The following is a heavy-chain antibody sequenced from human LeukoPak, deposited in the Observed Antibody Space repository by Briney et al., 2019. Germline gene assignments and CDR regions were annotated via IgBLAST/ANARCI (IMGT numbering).Heavy chain of an antibody. CDR2: IRNDGSDK. J-gene: IGHJ4*02. D-gene: IGHD3-10*01. V-gene: IGHV3-30*02. CDR3: AKDRAFGQFLWGNDY. CDR1: GFIFSTHG. Sequence: GGSLRLSCAASGFIFSTHGMHWVRQAPGKGLEWVAFIRNDGSDKYYAVSVKGRFTISRDNSKNTLYLQMNSLRAEDTALYYCAKDRAFGQFLWGNDYWGQGTLVTVSS.